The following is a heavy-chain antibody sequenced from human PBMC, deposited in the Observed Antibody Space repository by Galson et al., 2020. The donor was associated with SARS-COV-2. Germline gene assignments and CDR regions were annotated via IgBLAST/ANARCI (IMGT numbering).Heavy chain of an antibody. CDR3: ASAMGSSEDVFDG. V-gene: IGHV5-51*01. Sequence: HGESLKISSKDSRYKFTTTWIGWVRQKPGKGLEWMGIIYPEDSETRYNPFFRGLVTISADTSINTAFLQWTSLQASDTAMYYCASAMGSSEDVFDGWGLGTLGTVSS. CDR1: RYKFTTTW. D-gene: IGHD3-16*01. J-gene: IGHJ3*01. CDR2: IYPEDSET.